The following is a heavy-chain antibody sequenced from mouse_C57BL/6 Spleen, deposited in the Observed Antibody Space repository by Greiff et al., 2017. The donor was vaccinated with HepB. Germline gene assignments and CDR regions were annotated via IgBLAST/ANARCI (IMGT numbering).Heavy chain of an antibody. Sequence: EVMLVESGGGLVKPGGSLKLSCAASGFTFSDYGMHWVRQAPEKGLEWVAYISSGSSTIYYADTVKGRVTISRDNAKNTLFLQMTSLRSEDTAMYYCARRVYYYGSSYDGFAYWGQGTLVTVSA. CDR3: ARRVYYYGSSYDGFAY. CDR2: ISSGSSTI. CDR1: GFTFSDYG. J-gene: IGHJ3*01. V-gene: IGHV5-17*01. D-gene: IGHD1-1*01.